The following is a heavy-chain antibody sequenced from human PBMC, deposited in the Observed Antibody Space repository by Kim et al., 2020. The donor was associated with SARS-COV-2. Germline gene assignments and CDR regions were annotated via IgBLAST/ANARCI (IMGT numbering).Heavy chain of an antibody. Sequence: GGSLRLSCAASGFTFSGYWMTWVRQAPGKGLEWVANIKQDGSEKYYVDSVKGRFTISRDNAKNSLYLQMNSLTADDTAVYYCARARYCSGGSCYFDYWGQGTLVTVSS. CDR3: ARARYCSGGSCYFDY. J-gene: IGHJ4*02. CDR1: GFTFSGYW. CDR2: IKQDGSEK. D-gene: IGHD2-15*01. V-gene: IGHV3-7*03.